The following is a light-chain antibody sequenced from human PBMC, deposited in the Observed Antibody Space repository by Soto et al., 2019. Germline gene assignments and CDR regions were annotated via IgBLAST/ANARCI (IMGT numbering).Light chain of an antibody. Sequence: QSALTQPASVSGSLGQSITISCTGTSSDIGGYDYVSWYQQYPDTSPKLIIYVVRNRPSGVSNRFSGSKSGNTASLTISGLQPEDEAYYYCSSYTRDSLLAVALGGGTKLTVL. V-gene: IGLV2-14*01. CDR3: SSYTRDSLLAVA. CDR1: SSDIGGYDY. CDR2: VVR. J-gene: IGLJ2*01.